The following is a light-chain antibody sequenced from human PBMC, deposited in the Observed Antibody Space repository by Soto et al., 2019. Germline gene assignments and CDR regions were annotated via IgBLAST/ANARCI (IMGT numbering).Light chain of an antibody. Sequence: EIVLTQSPATLSVSPGERATLSCRASQSVSSNLAWYQQKLGQAPRLLIYGASTRAPGIPARFSGSGSGTEFTLVISSLQSEDIAVYYCQRLNTYPLTFGGGTKVDIK. CDR3: QRLNTYPLT. CDR2: GAS. J-gene: IGKJ4*01. V-gene: IGKV3-15*01. CDR1: QSVSSN.